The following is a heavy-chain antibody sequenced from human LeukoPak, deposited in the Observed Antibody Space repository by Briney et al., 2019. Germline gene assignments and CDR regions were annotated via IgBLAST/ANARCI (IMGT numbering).Heavy chain of an antibody. CDR1: GFTFDDYG. V-gene: IGHV3-23*01. D-gene: IGHD3-22*01. CDR3: AKDRNYYDSGSDAFDI. Sequence: GGSLRLSCAASGFTFDDYGMSWVRQAPGKGLEWVSAISGSGGSTYYADSVKGRFTISRDNSKNTLYLQMNSLRAEDTAVYYCAKDRNYYDSGSDAFDIWGQGTMVTVSS. CDR2: ISGSGGST. J-gene: IGHJ3*02.